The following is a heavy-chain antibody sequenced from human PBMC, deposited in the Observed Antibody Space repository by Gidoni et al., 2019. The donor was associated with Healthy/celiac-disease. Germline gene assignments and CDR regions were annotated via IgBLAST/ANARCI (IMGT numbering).Heavy chain of an antibody. CDR1: GGSISRSSYY. D-gene: IGHD3-10*01. V-gene: IGHV4-39*01. CDR3: ARHWRGFRELNAFDI. CDR2: IYYSGST. Sequence: LQLQESGPGLVKPSETLSLTCTVSGGSISRSSYYWGWIRQPPGKGLEWIGSIYYSGSTYYNPSLKSRVTISVDTSKNQFSLKLSSVTAADTAVYYCARHWRGFRELNAFDIWGQGTMVTVSS. J-gene: IGHJ3*02.